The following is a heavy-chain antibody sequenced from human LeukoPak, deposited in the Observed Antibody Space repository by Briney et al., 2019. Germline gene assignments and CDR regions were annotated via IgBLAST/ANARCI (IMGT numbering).Heavy chain of an antibody. V-gene: IGHV4-59*01. CDR1: GGSISSYY. Sequence: SETLSLTCTVSGGSISSYYWSWIRQPPGKGLEWIGYIYYSGSTNYNPSLKSRVTISVDTSKNQFSLKLSSVTAADTAVYYCAREPSYCSSTSCPGDPYAFDIWGQGTMVTVSS. CDR3: AREPSYCSSTSCPGDPYAFDI. D-gene: IGHD2-2*01. J-gene: IGHJ3*02. CDR2: IYYSGST.